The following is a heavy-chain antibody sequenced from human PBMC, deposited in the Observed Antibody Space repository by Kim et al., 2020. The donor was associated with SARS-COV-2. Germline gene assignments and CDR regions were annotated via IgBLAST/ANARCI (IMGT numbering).Heavy chain of an antibody. D-gene: IGHD3-9*01. Sequence: ASVKVSCKASGYTFTSYAMNWVRQAPGQGLEWMGWINTNTGNPTYAQGFTGRFVFSLDTSVSTAYLQISSLKAEDTAVYYCARVPYYDILTGPIRNFDYWGQGTLVTVSS. CDR3: ARVPYYDILTGPIRNFDY. V-gene: IGHV7-4-1*02. J-gene: IGHJ4*02. CDR2: INTNTGNP. CDR1: GYTFTSYA.